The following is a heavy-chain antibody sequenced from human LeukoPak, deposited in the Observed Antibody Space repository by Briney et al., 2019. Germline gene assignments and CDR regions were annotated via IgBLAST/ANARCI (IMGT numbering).Heavy chain of an antibody. CDR2: IYYSGST. J-gene: IGHJ4*02. V-gene: IGHV4-59*12. D-gene: IGHD6-19*01. CDR1: GGSISSYY. CDR3: ARDLAVAGTNYFDF. Sequence: SETLSLTYTASGGSISSYYWSWIRQPPGKGLEWIGYIYYSGSTNYNPSLKSRVTISVDTSKNQFSLKLSSVTAADTAIYYCARDLAVAGTNYFDFWGQGVLVTVSS.